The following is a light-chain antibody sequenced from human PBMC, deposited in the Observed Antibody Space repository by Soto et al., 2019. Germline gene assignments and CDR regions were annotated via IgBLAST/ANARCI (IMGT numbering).Light chain of an antibody. V-gene: IGLV2-14*01. CDR2: DVS. CDR3: SSYTSSSTYV. Sequence: QSVLTQPASVSGSPGQSIPISCTGTSSDVCGYNYVSWYQQHPGKAPKLMIYDVSNRPSGVSNRFSGSESGNTASLTISGLQAEDEADYYCSSYTSSSTYVFGTGTKVTVL. CDR1: SSDVCGYNY. J-gene: IGLJ1*01.